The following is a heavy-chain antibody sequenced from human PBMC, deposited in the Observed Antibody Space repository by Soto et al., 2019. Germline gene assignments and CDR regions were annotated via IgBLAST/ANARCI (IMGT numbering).Heavy chain of an antibody. J-gene: IGHJ4*02. Sequence: PGGSLRLFCAASGFTFSSYDMHWVRQATGKGLEWVSAIGTAGDTYYPGSVKGRFTISRDNAKNSLYLQMNSLRAEDTAVYYCARSHGSGWPFDDWGEGTLVNVS. CDR3: ARSHGSGWPFDD. CDR2: IGTAGDT. D-gene: IGHD6-19*01. CDR1: GFTFSSYD. V-gene: IGHV3-13*04.